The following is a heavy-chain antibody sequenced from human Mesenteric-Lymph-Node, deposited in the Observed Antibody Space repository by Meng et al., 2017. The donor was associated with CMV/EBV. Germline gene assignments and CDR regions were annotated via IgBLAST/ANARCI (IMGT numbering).Heavy chain of an antibody. CDR1: GFTSSSYW. CDR3: ARGSSITDFWSGYSWAFDI. D-gene: IGHD3-3*01. J-gene: IGHJ3*02. V-gene: IGHV3-74*01. CDR2: INNDGIST. Sequence: GESLKISCAASGFTSSSYWMHWVRQAPGKGLVWVSHINNDGISTAYADSVKGRFTISRDNAKNTLYLQMNSLRAEDTAVYYCARGSSITDFWSGYSWAFDIWGQGTMVTVSS.